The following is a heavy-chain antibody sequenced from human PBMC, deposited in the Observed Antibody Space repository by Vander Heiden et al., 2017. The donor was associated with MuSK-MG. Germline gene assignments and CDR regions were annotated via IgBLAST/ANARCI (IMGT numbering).Heavy chain of an antibody. V-gene: IGHV3-21*01. Sequence: EVQLVESGGGLVKPGASLRLSCAASGFTFSSYSMNWVRQAPGKGLEWVSSISSSSSYIYYADSVKGRFTISRDNAKNSLYLQMNSLRAEDTAVYYCATAKTAYYFDYWGQGTLVTSPQ. J-gene: IGHJ4*02. CDR2: ISSSSSYI. CDR3: ATAKTAYYFDY. CDR1: GFTFSSYS.